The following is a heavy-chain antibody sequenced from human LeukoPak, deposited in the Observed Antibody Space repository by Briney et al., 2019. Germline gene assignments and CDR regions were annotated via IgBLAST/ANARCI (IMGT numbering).Heavy chain of an antibody. V-gene: IGHV3-30*02. Sequence: GGSLRLSCAASGFTFSSYGMHWVRQAPGKGLEWVAFIRYDGSNKYYADSVKGRFTISRDNSKNTLYLQMNSLRAEDTAVYYCAKDPGSESNGPDYWGQETLVTVSS. CDR3: AKDPGSESNGPDY. CDR1: GFTFSSYG. CDR2: IRYDGSNK. J-gene: IGHJ4*02.